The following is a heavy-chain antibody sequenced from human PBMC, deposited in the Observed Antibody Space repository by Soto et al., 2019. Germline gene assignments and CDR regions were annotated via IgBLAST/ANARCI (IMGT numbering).Heavy chain of an antibody. D-gene: IGHD1-1*01. CDR3: AAHRGNWFPASAFDI. CDR1: GDSGNSYYINTYY. CDR2: VQSGGST. V-gene: IGHV4-61*01. Sequence: SETLSLTCTVSGDSGNSYYINTYYWSWIRQPPGKAPEWIAYVQSGGSTDCNPSLKSRVTTSVDTAKKRFSLNLTSVTAADTAVYYCAAHRGNWFPASAFDIWGQGTMVTVSS. J-gene: IGHJ3*02.